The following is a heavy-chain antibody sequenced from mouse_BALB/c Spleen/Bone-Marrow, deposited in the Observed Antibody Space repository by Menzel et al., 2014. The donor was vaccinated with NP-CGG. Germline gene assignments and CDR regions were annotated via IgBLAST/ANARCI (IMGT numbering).Heavy chain of an antibody. Sequence: VQLQQSGPGLVAPSQSLSITCTVSGFSLTGYGVNWVRQPPGKGLGWLGMIWRDGSTDYNSALKSRLSISKDNSKSQVFLKMNSLQTDDTARYYCAREKYGNYYAMDYWGQGTSVTVSS. D-gene: IGHD2-10*02. J-gene: IGHJ4*01. CDR3: AREKYGNYYAMDY. CDR1: GFSLTGYG. V-gene: IGHV2-6-7*01. CDR2: IWRDGST.